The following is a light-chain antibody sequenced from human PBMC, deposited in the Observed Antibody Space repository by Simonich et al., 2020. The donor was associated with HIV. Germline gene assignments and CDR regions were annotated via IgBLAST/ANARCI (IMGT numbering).Light chain of an antibody. J-gene: IGKJ2*01. CDR2: GAS. V-gene: IGKV3-15*01. CDR3: QQYNNWPYT. CDR1: QRVSSN. Sequence: EIVMTQSPATLSVSPGERATLSCKASQRVSSNLAWYQQKPGQAPRLLIYGASTRATGLPARFSGRGSGTEFTLTISSMQSEDFAVYYCQQYNNWPYTFGQGTKLEIK.